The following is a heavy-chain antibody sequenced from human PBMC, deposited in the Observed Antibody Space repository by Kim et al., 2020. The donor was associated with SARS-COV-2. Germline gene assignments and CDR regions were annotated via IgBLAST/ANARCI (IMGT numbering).Heavy chain of an antibody. Sequence: SETLSLTCTVSGGSISSSSYYWGWIRQPPGKGLEWIGSIYYSGSTYYNPSLKIRFTISVDTSKTKSSLRLSSVTAADPPVYYFASPGIAALSRPWVQGT. J-gene: IGHJ5*02. CDR2: IYYSGST. CDR1: GGSISSSSYY. D-gene: IGHD6-13*01. V-gene: IGHV4-39*01. CDR3: ASPGIAALSRP.